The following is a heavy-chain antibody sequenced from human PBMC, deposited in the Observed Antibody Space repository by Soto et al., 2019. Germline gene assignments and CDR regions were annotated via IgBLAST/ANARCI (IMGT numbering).Heavy chain of an antibody. V-gene: IGHV5-51*01. Sequence: PGESLKISCKGSGYSFSNYWIGWVRQMPGIGLEWMGIIYPDDSDIRYSPSFQDQVTISADKSISTAYLQWSSLKASDTAIYYCARSGSGYDYSRNHYGMDVWDQGTTVTVSS. D-gene: IGHD5-12*01. CDR3: ARSGSGYDYSRNHYGMDV. CDR2: IYPDDSDI. J-gene: IGHJ6*02. CDR1: GYSFSNYW.